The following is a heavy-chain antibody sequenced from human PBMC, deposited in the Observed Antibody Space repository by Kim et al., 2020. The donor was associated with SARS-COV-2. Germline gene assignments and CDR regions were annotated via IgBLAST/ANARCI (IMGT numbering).Heavy chain of an antibody. V-gene: IGHV3-33*06. CDR3: AKDLGAAAALLEYFDL. J-gene: IGHJ2*01. D-gene: IGHD6-13*01. CDR2: IWYDGSNK. Sequence: GGSLRLSCAASGFTFSSYGMHWVRQAPGKGLEWVAVIWYDGSNKYYADSVKGRFTISRDNSKNTLYLQMNSLRAEDTAVYYCAKDLGAAAALLEYFDLWGRGTLVTVSS. CDR1: GFTFSSYG.